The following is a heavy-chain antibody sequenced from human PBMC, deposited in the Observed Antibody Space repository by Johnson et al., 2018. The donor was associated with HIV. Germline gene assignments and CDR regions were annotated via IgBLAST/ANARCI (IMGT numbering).Heavy chain of an antibody. CDR3: ARDPAHCGGDCYPSDAFDI. CDR2: IYSGGST. Sequence: VQLVESGGGVVQPGGSLRLSCAVSGFAVSNNYMSWVRQAPGQGLEWVSVIYSGGSTYYADSVKGRFTISRDNSKNTLYVQMNSLRAEDTAVYYCARDPAHCGGDCYPSDAFDIWGQGTMVTVSS. D-gene: IGHD2-21*02. V-gene: IGHV3-66*01. J-gene: IGHJ3*02. CDR1: GFAVSNNY.